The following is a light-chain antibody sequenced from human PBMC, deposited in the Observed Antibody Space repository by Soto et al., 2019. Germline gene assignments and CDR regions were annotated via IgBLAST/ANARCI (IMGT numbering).Light chain of an antibody. V-gene: IGLV2-23*01. CDR2: EGS. Sequence: QSALTQPASVSGSPGQSITISCTGTSRDVGSYNLVSWYQQHPGKAPKLIIYEGSKRPSGVSDPFSGYKSDNTASLTISGLQAEDEADYYCCSYAGISAVMVFGGGTKLTVL. CDR3: CSYAGISAVMV. J-gene: IGLJ2*01. CDR1: SRDVGSYNL.